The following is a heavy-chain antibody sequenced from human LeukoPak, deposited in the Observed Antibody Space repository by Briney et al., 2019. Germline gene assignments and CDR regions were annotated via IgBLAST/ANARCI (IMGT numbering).Heavy chain of an antibody. J-gene: IGHJ4*02. D-gene: IGHD6-19*01. CDR2: IYYSGST. V-gene: IGHV4-31*03. Sequence: SQTLSLTCTVSGGSISSGGYYWSWIRQHPGKGLEWIGYIYYSGSTYYNPSLKSRVTISVDKSKNQFSLKLSSVTAADTAVYYCARDTAVAGTNRYFDYWGQGTLVTVSS. CDR1: GGSISSGGYY. CDR3: ARDTAVAGTNRYFDY.